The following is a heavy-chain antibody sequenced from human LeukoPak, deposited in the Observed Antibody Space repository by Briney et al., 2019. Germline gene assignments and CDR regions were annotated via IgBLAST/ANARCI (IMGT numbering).Heavy chain of an antibody. CDR2: ISYDGSNK. D-gene: IGHD5-18*01. J-gene: IGHJ4*02. CDR3: ARDIGLAVTDY. Sequence: GGSLRLSCAASGFTFSSYAMSWVRQAPGKGLEWVAVISYDGSNKYYADSVKGRFTISRDNSKNTLYLQMNSLRAEDTAVYYCARDIGLAVTDYWGQGTLVTVSS. CDR1: GFTFSSYA. V-gene: IGHV3-30-3*01.